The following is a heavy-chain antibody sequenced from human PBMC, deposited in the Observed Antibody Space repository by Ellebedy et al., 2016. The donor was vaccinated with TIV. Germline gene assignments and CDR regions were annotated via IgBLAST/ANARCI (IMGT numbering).Heavy chain of an antibody. CDR3: ARSSNWVFDY. Sequence: GESLKISCAASGFTFSSYSMNWVRQAPGKGLEWVSYISSSSTIYYADSVKGRFTISRDNAKNTLYLQMNSLRAEDTAVYYCARSSNWVFDYWGQGTLVTVSS. J-gene: IGHJ4*02. D-gene: IGHD7-27*01. CDR2: ISSSSTI. CDR1: GFTFSSYS. V-gene: IGHV3-48*04.